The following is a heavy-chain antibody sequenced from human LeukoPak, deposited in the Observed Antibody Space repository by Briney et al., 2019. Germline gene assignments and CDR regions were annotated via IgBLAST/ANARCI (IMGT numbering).Heavy chain of an antibody. CDR3: ARDSGGYDFWSGYYYYYGMDV. Sequence: GGSLRLSCAAPGFTFSSYWMSWVCQAPGKGLEWVANIKQDGSEKYYVDSVKGRFTISRDNAKNSLYLQMNSLRAEDTAVYYCARDSGGYDFWSGYYYYYGMDVWGQGTTVTVSS. D-gene: IGHD3-3*01. CDR2: IKQDGSEK. J-gene: IGHJ6*02. CDR1: GFTFSSYW. V-gene: IGHV3-7*01.